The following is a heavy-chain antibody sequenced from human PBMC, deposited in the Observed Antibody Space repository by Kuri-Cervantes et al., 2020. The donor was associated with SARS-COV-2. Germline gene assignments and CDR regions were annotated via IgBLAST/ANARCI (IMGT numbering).Heavy chain of an antibody. CDR1: GDSISTGYY. D-gene: IGHD3-3*01. J-gene: IGHJ5*02. Sequence: ESLKISCSVSGDSISTGYYWNWIRQSPEKGLEWIGSVHHSGSTYYNPSLKSRVTISVDTSKNQFSLRLNSVTAADTAVYYCVRRFWSGNYYWFDPWGQGTLVTVSS. CDR3: VRRFWSGNYYWFDP. CDR2: VHHSGST. V-gene: IGHV4-38-2*02.